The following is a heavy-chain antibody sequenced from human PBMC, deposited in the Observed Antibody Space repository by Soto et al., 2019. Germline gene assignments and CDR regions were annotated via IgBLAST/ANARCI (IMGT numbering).Heavy chain of an antibody. Sequence: QVHLVQSGPEVKKPRASVKVACKASGYTFTSYNMHWVRQAPGQGLEWMGWINTGNDNTKYSQKFHGRVTFSRDTSASTVYMDLSSLRADDTAVYYCARVGDYGDFYFAYWGQGTLVTVSS. J-gene: IGHJ4*02. V-gene: IGHV1-3*04. CDR3: ARVGDYGDFYFAY. CDR1: GYTFTSYN. CDR2: INTGNDNT. D-gene: IGHD4-17*01.